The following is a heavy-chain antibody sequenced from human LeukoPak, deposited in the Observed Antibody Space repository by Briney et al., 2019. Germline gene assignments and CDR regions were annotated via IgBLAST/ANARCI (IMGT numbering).Heavy chain of an antibody. J-gene: IGHJ6*02. D-gene: IGHD6-13*01. CDR1: GFTFSSYS. V-gene: IGHV3-21*01. CDR2: ISSSSSYI. Sequence: GGSLRLSCAASGFTFSSYSMNWVRQAPGKGLEWVSSISSSSSYIYYADSVKGRFTISRDNAKNSLYLQMNSLRAEDTAVYYCARDCRQLVLYYYYYGMDVWGQGTTATVSS. CDR3: ARDCRQLVLYYYYYGMDV.